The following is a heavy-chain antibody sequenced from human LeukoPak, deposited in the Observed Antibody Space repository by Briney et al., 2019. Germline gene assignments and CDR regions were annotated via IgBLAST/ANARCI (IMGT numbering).Heavy chain of an antibody. Sequence: GGSLRLSCAASGFTFSSYSMNWVRQAPGKGLEWVSSISSSSSYIYYADSVKGRFTISRDNAKNSLYLQMNSLRAEDTAVYYCARGYCSGGGCYPYYFDYWGQGTLVTVSS. D-gene: IGHD2-15*01. CDR2: ISSSSSYI. V-gene: IGHV3-21*01. J-gene: IGHJ4*02. CDR3: ARGYCSGGGCYPYYFDY. CDR1: GFTFSSYS.